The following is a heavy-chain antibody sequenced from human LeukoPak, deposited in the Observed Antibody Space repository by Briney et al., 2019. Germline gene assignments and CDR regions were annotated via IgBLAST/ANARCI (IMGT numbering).Heavy chain of an antibody. CDR2: IYSGGST. V-gene: IGHV3-66*01. CDR3: ARDRFGYCSSTSCSRVHYYYYGMDV. Sequence: GGSLRLSCAASGFTVSSNYMSWVRQAPGKGLEWVSVIYSGGSTYYADSVKGRFTISRDNSKNTLYLQMNSLRAEDTAVYYCARDRFGYCSSTSCSRVHYYYYGMDVWGQGTTVTVSS. J-gene: IGHJ6*02. CDR1: GFTVSSNY. D-gene: IGHD2-2*01.